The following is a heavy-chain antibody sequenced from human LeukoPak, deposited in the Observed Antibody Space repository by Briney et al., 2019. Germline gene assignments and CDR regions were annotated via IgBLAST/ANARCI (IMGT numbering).Heavy chain of an antibody. Sequence: PGGSLRLSCAASGFTFSSYWMHWVRQAPGKGLVWVSRIKSDGKTNYADSVKGRFTISTDNANNTVSLQMNSLRAEDTGVYYCARAPSEIGGYYPEYFRHWGQGTLVTVS. CDR1: GFTFSSYW. V-gene: IGHV3-74*01. CDR3: ARAPSEIGGYYPEYFRH. CDR2: IKSDGKT. J-gene: IGHJ1*01. D-gene: IGHD3-22*01.